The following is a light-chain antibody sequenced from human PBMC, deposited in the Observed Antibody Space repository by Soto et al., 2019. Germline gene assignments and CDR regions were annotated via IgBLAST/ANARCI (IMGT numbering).Light chain of an antibody. CDR3: GAHAGSNTWV. Sequence: QSALTQSPSASASPGQSVTLSCAGSSGDIGAYNYVSWYQQHPGKAPKLIIYEVNKRPSGVPDRFSGSKSGITASLTVSGLQADDEADYYCGAHAGSNTWVFGGGTKVTVL. J-gene: IGLJ3*02. CDR1: SGDIGAYNY. V-gene: IGLV2-8*01. CDR2: EVN.